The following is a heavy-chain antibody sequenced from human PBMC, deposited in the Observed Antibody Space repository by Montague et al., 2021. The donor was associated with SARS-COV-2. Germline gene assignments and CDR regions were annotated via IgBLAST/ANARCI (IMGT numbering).Heavy chain of an antibody. CDR1: GGSLSGYY. CDR3: ASGMYSSGSYYNRYYYGWNI. J-gene: IGHJ6*02. D-gene: IGHD3-10*01. Sequence: SETLSLTCAVHGGSLSGYYWRWIRQPPEKGLEWIGEINHSANTKYNPSLKSPVTISIDTSKNQFSLTMTSVTAADTATYYCASGMYSSGSYYNRYYYGWNIWGPGTPVIVSS. V-gene: IGHV4-34*01. CDR2: INHSANT.